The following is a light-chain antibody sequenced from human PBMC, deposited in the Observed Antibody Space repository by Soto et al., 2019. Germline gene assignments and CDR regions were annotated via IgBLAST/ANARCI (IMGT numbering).Light chain of an antibody. V-gene: IGKV3-20*01. CDR3: QQYGSSVYT. J-gene: IGKJ2*01. CDR2: GAS. CDR1: QSVSNKY. Sequence: EIVLTQSPGTLSLSPGERVTLSCRASQSVSNKYVAWYIQRRGQAPRLLIYGASNRATGVPDRFSGSGSGTDFTLTISRLEREDFGVYFCQQYGSSVYTFGQGTKLQI.